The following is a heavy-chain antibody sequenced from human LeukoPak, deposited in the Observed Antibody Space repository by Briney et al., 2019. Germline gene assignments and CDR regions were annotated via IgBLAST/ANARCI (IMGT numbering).Heavy chain of an antibody. CDR2: IYSGGST. J-gene: IGHJ3*02. D-gene: IGHD6-13*01. V-gene: IGHV3-66*01. CDR3: ARDAPHQWAAAGQDAFDI. CDR1: GFTVSSNY. Sequence: GGSLRLSCAASGFTVSSNYMSWVRQAPGKGLEWVSVIYSGGSTYYADSVKGRFTISRDKSKNTLYLQMNSLRAEDTAVYYCARDAPHQWAAAGQDAFDIWGQGTMVTVSS.